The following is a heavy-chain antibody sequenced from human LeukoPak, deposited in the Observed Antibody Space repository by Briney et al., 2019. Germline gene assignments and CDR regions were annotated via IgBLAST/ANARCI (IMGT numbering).Heavy chain of an antibody. Sequence: PGGSLRLSCAASGFSFSTYNMNWVRQAPGKGLDWVSYISSSSSTIYYADSVKGRFTISRDNAKNSLYLQMNSLRADDTAVYYCARGMYAIQFLFSPSLDYWGQGTLVTVSS. D-gene: IGHD3-3*01. V-gene: IGHV3-48*04. J-gene: IGHJ4*02. CDR2: ISSSSSTI. CDR1: GFSFSTYN. CDR3: ARGMYAIQFLFSPSLDY.